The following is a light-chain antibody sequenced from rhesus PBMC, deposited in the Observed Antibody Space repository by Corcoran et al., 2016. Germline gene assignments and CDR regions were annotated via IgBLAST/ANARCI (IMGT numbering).Light chain of an antibody. Sequence: DIQMTQSPSSLSASVGDRVTITCRASQGISGYLNWYQQTPGKAPNLLIYYAKRLESGVPSRFSGSGSGTEVTLIISSLQPEDFATYYCQQYNNLPFTFSPGTKLDIK. V-gene: IGKV1-32*01. CDR1: QGISGY. CDR2: YAK. J-gene: IGKJ3*01. CDR3: QQYNNLPFT.